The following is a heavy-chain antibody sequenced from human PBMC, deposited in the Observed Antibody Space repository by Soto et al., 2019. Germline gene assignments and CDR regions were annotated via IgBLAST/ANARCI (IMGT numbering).Heavy chain of an antibody. CDR1: GFTFSSYG. D-gene: IGHD3-3*01. J-gene: IGHJ6*02. Sequence: HPGGSLRLSCAASGFTFSSYGMHWVRQAPGKGLEWVAVISYDGSNKYYADSVKGRFTISRDNSKNTLYLQMNSLGAEDTAVYYCAKGGIFGVVTLATYYYYGMDVWGQGTTVTVSS. CDR3: AKGGIFGVVTLATYYYYGMDV. CDR2: ISYDGSNK. V-gene: IGHV3-30*18.